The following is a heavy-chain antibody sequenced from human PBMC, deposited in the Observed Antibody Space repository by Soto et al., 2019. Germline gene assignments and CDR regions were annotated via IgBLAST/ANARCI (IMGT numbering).Heavy chain of an antibody. CDR1: GATFSSYA. CDR3: ATPVGIAAASYYCDY. CDR2: ITPTFGTA. D-gene: IGHD6-13*01. Sequence: QVQLVQSGAEVTKPGSSVKASCTASGATFSSYATSWVRQAPGKGLEWMGGITPTFGTANYAQKFQGRVTITADESTSTAYMELSSLRSEDTAVYYCATPVGIAAASYYCDYWGQGTLVTVSS. V-gene: IGHV1-69*01. J-gene: IGHJ4*02.